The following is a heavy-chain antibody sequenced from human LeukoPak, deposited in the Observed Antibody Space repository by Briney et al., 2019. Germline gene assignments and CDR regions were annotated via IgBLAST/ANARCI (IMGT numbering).Heavy chain of an antibody. CDR1: GFTFISYG. Sequence: GGSPRLSCAPPGFTFISYGMHWVRQAPDRGLERGAVIWYVGTNKYYADSVKGRFTISRDNSKNKLYLQMNSLRAEDTAVYYCARAASRGPQSAESFHHWGQGTLVTVSS. J-gene: IGHJ1*01. V-gene: IGHV3-33*01. CDR3: ARAASRGPQSAESFHH. CDR2: IWYVGTNK.